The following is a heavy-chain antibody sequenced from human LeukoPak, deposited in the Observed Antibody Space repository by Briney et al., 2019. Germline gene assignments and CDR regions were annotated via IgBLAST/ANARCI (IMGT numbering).Heavy chain of an antibody. D-gene: IGHD6-13*01. CDR3: ATGLAISSWPSLDY. CDR2: FDPEDGET. V-gene: IGHV1-24*01. Sequence: ASLKVSCKASGYTFTSYYMHWVQQAPGKGLEWMGGFDPEDGETIYAQKFQGRVTMTEDTSTDTAYMELSSLRSEDTAVYYCATGLAISSWPSLDYWGQGTLVTVSS. J-gene: IGHJ4*02. CDR1: GYTFTSYY.